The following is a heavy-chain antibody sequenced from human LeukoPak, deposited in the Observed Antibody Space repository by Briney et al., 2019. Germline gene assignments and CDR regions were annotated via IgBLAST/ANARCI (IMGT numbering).Heavy chain of an antibody. D-gene: IGHD1-26*01. CDR2: INSDGSST. Sequence: GGSLRLSCAASGFTFSSYWMHWVRQAPGKGLVGVSRINSDGSSTSYADSVTGRFPTSRDNAKNKLYLQMNSLRAEDTAVYYCARGGGIVGATYYYYYMDVWGKGTTVTVSS. CDR3: ARGGGIVGATYYYYYMDV. V-gene: IGHV3-74*01. CDR1: GFTFSSYW. J-gene: IGHJ6*03.